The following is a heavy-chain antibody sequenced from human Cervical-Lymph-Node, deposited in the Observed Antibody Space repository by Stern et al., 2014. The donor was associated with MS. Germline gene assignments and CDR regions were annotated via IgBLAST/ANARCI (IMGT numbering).Heavy chain of an antibody. CDR3: VRGFHSFDV. CDR1: GFTFSDHY. J-gene: IGHJ6*02. V-gene: IGHV3-72*01. D-gene: IGHD4-11*01. CDR2: SRNKANSYTT. Sequence: EVQLVESGGGLVQPGESLRLSCAASGFTFSDHYMDWVRQAPGKGLELVGRSRNKANSYTTVYAASVTGRFAISRDDSKNSLYLQMNSLKTEDTAVYYCVRGFHSFDVWGQGATVTVSS.